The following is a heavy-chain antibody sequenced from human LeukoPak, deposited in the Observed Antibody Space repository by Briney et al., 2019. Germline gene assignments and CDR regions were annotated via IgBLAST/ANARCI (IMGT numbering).Heavy chain of an antibody. V-gene: IGHV3-20*01. Sequence: PGGSLRLSCAAAGVFFYENGMCSVPQAPGKGLEWVSGINWNGANTGYGDSVKGRFTISRDNAKNSLHLQMSSLRAEDTALYHCARVQYDTSGYHKPFDIWGQGTMVTVSS. J-gene: IGHJ3*02. CDR1: GVFFYENG. CDR2: INWNGANT. CDR3: ARVQYDTSGYHKPFDI. D-gene: IGHD3-22*01.